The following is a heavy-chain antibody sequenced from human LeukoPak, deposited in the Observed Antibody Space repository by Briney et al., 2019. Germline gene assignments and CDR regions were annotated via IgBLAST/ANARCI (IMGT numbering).Heavy chain of an antibody. Sequence: GASVKVSCKASGYTFTSYGISWVRQAPGQGLEWMGRIIPILGIANYAQKFQGRVTITADKSTSTAYMELSSLRSEDTAVYYCASLPYSNYANYYHYYGMDVWGQGTTVTVSS. CDR3: ASLPYSNYANYYHYYGMDV. V-gene: IGHV1-69*04. CDR1: GYTFTSYG. D-gene: IGHD4-11*01. J-gene: IGHJ6*02. CDR2: IIPILGIA.